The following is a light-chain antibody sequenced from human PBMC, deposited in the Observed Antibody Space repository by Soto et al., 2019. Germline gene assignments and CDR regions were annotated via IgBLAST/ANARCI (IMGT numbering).Light chain of an antibody. Sequence: EIVLTHSPATLSLSPWERATLSCRASQSVSSYLAWYQQKPGQAPRLLIYDASNRATGIPARFSGSGSGTDFTLTISSLEPEDFAVYYCQQYGSSPLISFGQGTRLEIK. J-gene: IGKJ5*01. CDR1: QSVSSY. V-gene: IGKV3-11*01. CDR3: QQYGSSPLIS. CDR2: DAS.